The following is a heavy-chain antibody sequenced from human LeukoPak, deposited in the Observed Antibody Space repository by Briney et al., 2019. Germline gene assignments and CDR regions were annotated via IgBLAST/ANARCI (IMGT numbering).Heavy chain of an antibody. CDR3: ASRDDSSNDAFDI. J-gene: IGHJ3*02. Sequence: NSSETLSLTCTVSGYSISSGYYWGWIRQPPGKGLEWIGSIYHSGSTYYNPSLKSRVTISVDTSKNQFSLKLSSVTAADTAVYYCASRDDSSNDAFDIWGQGTMVTVSS. D-gene: IGHD3-22*01. V-gene: IGHV4-38-2*02. CDR1: GYSISSGYY. CDR2: IYHSGST.